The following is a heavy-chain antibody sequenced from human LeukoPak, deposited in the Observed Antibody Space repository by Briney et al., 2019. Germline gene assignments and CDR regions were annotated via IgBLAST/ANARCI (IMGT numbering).Heavy chain of an antibody. Sequence: SETLSLTCTVSGGSISSYYWSWIRQPAGKGLEWIGRIYTSGSTNYNPSLKSRVTMSVDTSKNQFSLKLSSVTAADTAVYYCARGGWWPKKYYFDYWGQGTLVTVSS. V-gene: IGHV4-4*07. J-gene: IGHJ4*02. CDR1: GGSISSYY. CDR2: IYTSGST. D-gene: IGHD2-15*01. CDR3: ARGGWWPKKYYFDY.